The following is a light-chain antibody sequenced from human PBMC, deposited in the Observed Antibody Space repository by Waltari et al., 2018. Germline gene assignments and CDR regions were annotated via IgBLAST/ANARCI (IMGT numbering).Light chain of an antibody. Sequence: SVLTQPPSVSGAPGQRVTISCTGSSPNIGTGYDVPWYQQLPGPAPKLLIYGNNNRPSGVPDRFSGSKSGTSASLAITGLQAEDEADYYCQSYDKSLSGVVFGGGTKLTVV. V-gene: IGLV1-40*01. J-gene: IGLJ2*01. CDR3: QSYDKSLSGVV. CDR1: SPNIGTGYD. CDR2: GNN.